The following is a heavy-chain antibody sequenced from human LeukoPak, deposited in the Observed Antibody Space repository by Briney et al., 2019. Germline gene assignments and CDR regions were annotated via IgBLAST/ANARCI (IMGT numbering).Heavy chain of an antibody. V-gene: IGHV4-34*01. Sequence: PSETLSLTCAVYGGSFSGYYWSWIRQPPGKGLEWIGEINHSGSTNYNPSLKSRVTISVDTSKNQFSLKLSSVTAADTAVYYCARGLGYCSSTSCYRYYYYYYMDVWGKGTTVTVSS. CDR1: GGSFSGYY. D-gene: IGHD2-2*01. CDR3: ARGLGYCSSTSCYRYYYYYYMDV. CDR2: INHSGST. J-gene: IGHJ6*03.